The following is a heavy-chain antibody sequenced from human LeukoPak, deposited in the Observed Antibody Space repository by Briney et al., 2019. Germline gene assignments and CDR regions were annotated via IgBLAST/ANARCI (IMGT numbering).Heavy chain of an antibody. D-gene: IGHD6-13*01. Sequence: GGSQRLSCAASGFTFSDYYMSWIRQAPGKGLEWVSYISSDGSTKYYADSVKGRFTTSRDNAKNSLYLQMNSLRAEDTAVYYCARVGSIAAAGSIDYWGQGTLVIVSS. CDR1: GFTFSDYY. J-gene: IGHJ4*02. V-gene: IGHV3-11*01. CDR3: ARVGSIAAAGSIDY. CDR2: ISSDGSTK.